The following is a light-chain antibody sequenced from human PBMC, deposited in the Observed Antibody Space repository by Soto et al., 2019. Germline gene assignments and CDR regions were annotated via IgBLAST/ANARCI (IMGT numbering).Light chain of an antibody. Sequence: DIQMTQSPSTLSASVGDRVTITCRPSQSISSWLAWYQQKPGKAPKLLIYDAPSLESGVPSRFSGSGSGTEFTLTISSLQPDDFATYYCQQYNSYSPWTFGQGTKVDIK. CDR2: DAP. J-gene: IGKJ1*01. CDR3: QQYNSYSPWT. V-gene: IGKV1-5*01. CDR1: QSISSW.